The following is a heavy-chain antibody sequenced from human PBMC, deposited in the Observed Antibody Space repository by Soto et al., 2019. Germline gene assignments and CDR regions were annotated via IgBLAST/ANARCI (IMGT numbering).Heavy chain of an antibody. CDR2: LSWNSGTI. D-gene: IGHD6-19*01. J-gene: IGHJ4*02. Sequence: EVQLVESGGGLVQPGKSLRLSCAASGFTFDDYAMHWVRQVPGKGLEWVSGLSWNSGTIDYADSVKGRFTISRDNAKNSLHLQMNSRKPEDTAFYYCAKAESSGWYYSLDYWGQGTVVTVPS. CDR3: AKAESSGWYYSLDY. CDR1: GFTFDDYA. V-gene: IGHV3-9*01.